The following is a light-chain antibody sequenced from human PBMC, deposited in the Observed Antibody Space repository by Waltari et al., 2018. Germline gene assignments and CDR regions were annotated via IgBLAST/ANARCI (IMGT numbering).Light chain of an antibody. CDR3: QQYYSTPQT. J-gene: IGKJ2*01. CDR2: WAS. V-gene: IGKV4-1*01. CDR1: QSVLYSSNNKNY. Sequence: DIVMTQSPEYLAVSLGERATVNCKSSQSVLYSSNNKNYLAWYQLKPGQPPKLLIYWASTRESGVPDRFSGSGSGTDFTLTISSLQAEDVAVYYCQQYYSTPQTFGQGTKLEIK.